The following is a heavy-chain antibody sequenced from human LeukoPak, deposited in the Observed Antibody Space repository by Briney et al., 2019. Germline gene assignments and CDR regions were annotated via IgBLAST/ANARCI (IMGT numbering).Heavy chain of an antibody. Sequence: PGGSLRLSCAASGFTFSSYAMSWVRQAPGKWLEWVSGISDSGGTTYYEDSVKGRFTISRDNSKNTLYRQMNSLRAEDTAVYYCAKDRAFLWFGDLWGQGTLVTVSS. J-gene: IGHJ5*02. V-gene: IGHV3-23*01. CDR2: ISDSGGTT. CDR1: GFTFSSYA. CDR3: AKDRAFLWFGDL. D-gene: IGHD3-10*01.